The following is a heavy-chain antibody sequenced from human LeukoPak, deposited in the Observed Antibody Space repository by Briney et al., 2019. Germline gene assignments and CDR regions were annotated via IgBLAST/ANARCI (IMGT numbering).Heavy chain of an antibody. CDR2: ISWNSGSI. V-gene: IGHV3-9*01. CDR1: GFTFDDYA. D-gene: IGHD5-18*01. CDR3: SKDRGYSYGLPDY. Sequence: GGSLRLSCAASGFTFDDYAMHWVRQAPGKGLEWVSGISWNSGSIGYADSVKGRFTISRDNAKNSLYLQMNSLRAEYTALYYCSKDRGYSYGLPDYWGQGTLVTVSS. J-gene: IGHJ4*02.